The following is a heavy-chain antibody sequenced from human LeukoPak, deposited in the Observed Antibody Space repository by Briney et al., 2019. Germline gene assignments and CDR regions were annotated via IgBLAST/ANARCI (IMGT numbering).Heavy chain of an antibody. Sequence: GGSLRLSCAASGFTFSSYAMSWVRQAPGKGLEWVPAISGSGGSTYYADSVKGRFTISRDNSKNTLYLQMNSLRAEDTAVYYCAKTYYYDSLLDYWGQGTLVTVSS. J-gene: IGHJ4*02. CDR3: AKTYYYDSLLDY. CDR2: ISGSGGST. D-gene: IGHD3-22*01. V-gene: IGHV3-23*01. CDR1: GFTFSSYA.